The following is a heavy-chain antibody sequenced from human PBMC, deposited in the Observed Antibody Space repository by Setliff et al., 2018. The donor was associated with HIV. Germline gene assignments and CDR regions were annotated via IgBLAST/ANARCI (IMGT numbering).Heavy chain of an antibody. V-gene: IGHV4-61*02. D-gene: IGHD1-26*01. Sequence: PSETLSLTCTVSGGSISSGTYYWSWVRQPAGKGLEWIGRIYTSGGTYYKSSLKSRLIISLDTTKNQFSLNLRSVTAADTAVYFCASGGHRLHDYWGQGTLVTVSS. CDR2: IYTSGGT. CDR3: ASGGHRLHDY. CDR1: GGSISSGTYY. J-gene: IGHJ4*02.